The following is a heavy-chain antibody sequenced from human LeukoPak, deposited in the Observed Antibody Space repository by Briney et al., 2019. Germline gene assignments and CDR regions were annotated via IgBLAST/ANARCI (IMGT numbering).Heavy chain of an antibody. CDR1: GFTFSSYA. D-gene: IGHD2-15*01. V-gene: IGHV3-21*01. CDR2: ISSSSSYI. CDR3: ARPYCSGGSCYSWWFDP. Sequence: GGSLRLSCAASGFTFSSYAMHWVRQAPGKGLEWVSSISSSSSYIYYADSVKGRFTISRDNAKNSLYLQMNSLRAEDTAVYYCARPYCSGGSCYSWWFDPWGQGTLVTVSS. J-gene: IGHJ5*02.